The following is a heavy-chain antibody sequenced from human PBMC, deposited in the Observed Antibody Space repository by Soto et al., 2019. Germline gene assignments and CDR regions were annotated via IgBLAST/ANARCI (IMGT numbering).Heavy chain of an antibody. CDR1: GGSFSGYY. CDR2: INHSGST. J-gene: IGHJ4*02. Sequence: SETLSLTCAVYGGSFSGYYWSWIRQPPGKGLEWIGEINHSGSTNYNPSLKSRVTISVDTSKNQFSLKLSSVTAADTAVYYCASTYSSSRNFDYWGQGTLVTVSS. D-gene: IGHD6-13*01. V-gene: IGHV4-34*01. CDR3: ASTYSSSRNFDY.